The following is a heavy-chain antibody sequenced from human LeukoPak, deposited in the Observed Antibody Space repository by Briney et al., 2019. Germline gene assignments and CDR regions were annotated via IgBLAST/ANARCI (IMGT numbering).Heavy chain of an antibody. CDR2: ISGSGGST. V-gene: IGHV3-23*01. CDR3: AIDIVVVPAANISDY. J-gene: IGHJ4*02. Sequence: GGSLRLSCAASGFTFSSYGVIWVRQAPGKGLEWVSGISGSGGSTYVADSVKGRFTVSRDNSKNTLYLQMNSLRAEDTAVYYCAIDIVVVPAANISDYWGQGTLVTVSS. D-gene: IGHD2-2*01. CDR1: GFTFSSYG.